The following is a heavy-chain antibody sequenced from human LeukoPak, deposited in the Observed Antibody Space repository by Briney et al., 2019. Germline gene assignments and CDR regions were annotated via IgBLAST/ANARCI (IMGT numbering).Heavy chain of an antibody. V-gene: IGHV3-23*01. CDR1: GFTFSNYA. D-gene: IGHD1-26*01. J-gene: IGHJ4*02. CDR3: AKDLRPIVGATTFAY. Sequence: GGSLRLSCAASGFTFSNYAMSWVRQAPGKGLEWVSGISGSGGSTYYADSVKGRFTISRDNSKNTLYLQMNSLRAEDTAVYYCAKDLRPIVGATTFAYWGQGTLVTVSS. CDR2: ISGSGGST.